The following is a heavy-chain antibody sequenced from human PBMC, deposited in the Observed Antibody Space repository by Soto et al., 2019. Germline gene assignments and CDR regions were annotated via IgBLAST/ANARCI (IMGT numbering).Heavy chain of an antibody. J-gene: IGHJ3*02. CDR1: GYTFTSYG. Sequence: ASVKVSCKASGYTFTSYGISWVRQAPGQGLEWMGWISAYNGNTNYAQKLQGRVTMTTDTSTSTAYMELRSLRSDDTAVYYCARSFRGVLGFWSGYYPFDIWGQGTMVTVSS. V-gene: IGHV1-18*01. D-gene: IGHD3-3*01. CDR2: ISAYNGNT. CDR3: ARSFRGVLGFWSGYYPFDI.